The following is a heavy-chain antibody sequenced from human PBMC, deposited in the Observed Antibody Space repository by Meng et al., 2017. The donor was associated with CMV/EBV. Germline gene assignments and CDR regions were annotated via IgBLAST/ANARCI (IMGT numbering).Heavy chain of an antibody. Sequence: SGFTFSSYSRNWVRQAPGKGLEWVSSISSSSSYIYYADSVKGRFTISRDNAKNSLYLQMNSLRAEDTAVYYCARDLPLEWLIYWYFDLWGRGTLVTVSS. V-gene: IGHV3-21*01. CDR3: ARDLPLEWLIYWYFDL. J-gene: IGHJ2*01. D-gene: IGHD3-3*01. CDR2: ISSSSSYI. CDR1: GFTFSSYS.